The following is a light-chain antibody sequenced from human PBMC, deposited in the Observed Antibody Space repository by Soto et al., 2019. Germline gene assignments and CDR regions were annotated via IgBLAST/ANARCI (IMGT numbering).Light chain of an antibody. Sequence: ETVMTQSPATLSVSPGEGATLSCRASQSVSSNLAWYQQKPGQAPRLLIYGASTRATGIPARFSGSGFGTEFTLTISSLQSKDFAVYYCQQYSNWPPYTFGQGTKLEIK. CDR1: QSVSSN. CDR2: GAS. V-gene: IGKV3-15*01. J-gene: IGKJ2*01. CDR3: QQYSNWPPYT.